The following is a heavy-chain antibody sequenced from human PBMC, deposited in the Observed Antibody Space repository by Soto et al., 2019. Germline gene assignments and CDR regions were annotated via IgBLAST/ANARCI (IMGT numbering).Heavy chain of an antibody. J-gene: IGHJ4*02. CDR2: INSDGSST. V-gene: IGHV3-74*01. CDR1: GFTFSSYW. CDR3: AREARTHYDILTGYSLGY. Sequence: EVQLVESGGGLVQPGGSLRLSCAASGFTFSSYWMHWVRQAPGKGLVWVSRINSDGSSTSYADSVKGRFTISRDNAKNTLYLQMNRLRAEDTDVYYCAREARTHYDILTGYSLGYWGQGTLVTVSS. D-gene: IGHD3-9*01.